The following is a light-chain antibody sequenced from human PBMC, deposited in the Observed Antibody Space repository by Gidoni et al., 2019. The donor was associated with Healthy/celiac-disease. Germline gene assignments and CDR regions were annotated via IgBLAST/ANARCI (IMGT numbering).Light chain of an antibody. J-gene: IGKJ1*01. Sequence: EIVMTQSPATLSVSPGGRATLSCRASPSVSSNLAWYQQKPGQAPRLLIYGASTRATGIPARFSGSGSGTEFTLTISSLQSEDFAVYYCQQYNNWPLPFGQGTKVEIK. CDR3: QQYNNWPLP. CDR2: GAS. V-gene: IGKV3-15*01. CDR1: PSVSSN.